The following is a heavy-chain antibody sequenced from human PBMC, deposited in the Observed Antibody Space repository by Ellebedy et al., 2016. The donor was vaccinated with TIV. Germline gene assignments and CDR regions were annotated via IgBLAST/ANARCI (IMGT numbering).Heavy chain of an antibody. Sequence: ASVKVSXXASGYTFTSYGISWVRQAPGQGLEWMGWISAYNGNTNYAQKLQGRVTMTTDTSTSTAYMELRSLRSDDTAVYYCTTGTAYYFDYWGQGTLVTVSS. CDR3: TTGTAYYFDY. CDR2: ISAYNGNT. V-gene: IGHV1-18*04. J-gene: IGHJ4*02. CDR1: GYTFTSYG. D-gene: IGHD1-1*01.